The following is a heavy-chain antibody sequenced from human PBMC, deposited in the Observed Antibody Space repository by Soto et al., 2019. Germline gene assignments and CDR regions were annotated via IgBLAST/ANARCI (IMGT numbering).Heavy chain of an antibody. D-gene: IGHD6-6*01. CDR3: ARDLYSSSSGYYYYYGMDV. Sequence: GGSLRLSCAASGFTFSSYGMHWVRQAPGKGLEWVSSISSSSSYIYYADSVKGRFTISRDNAKNSLYLQMNSLRAEDTAVYYCARDLYSSSSGYYYYYGMDVWGQGTTVTVSS. CDR2: ISSSSSYI. V-gene: IGHV3-21*01. J-gene: IGHJ6*02. CDR1: GFTFSSYG.